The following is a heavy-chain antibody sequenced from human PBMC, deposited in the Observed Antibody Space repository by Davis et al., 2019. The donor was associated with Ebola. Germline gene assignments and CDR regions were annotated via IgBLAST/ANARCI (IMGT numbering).Heavy chain of an antibody. Sequence: PGGSLRLSCAASGFTFSSYSMNWVRQAPGKGLEWVSSISSSSSYIYYADSVKGRFTISRDNAKNSLYLQMNSLRAEDTAVYYCARDRVRIAASYYYYYGMDVWGQGTTVTVSS. CDR3: ARDRVRIAASYYYYYGMDV. J-gene: IGHJ6*02. D-gene: IGHD6-6*01. V-gene: IGHV3-21*01. CDR2: ISSSSSYI. CDR1: GFTFSSYS.